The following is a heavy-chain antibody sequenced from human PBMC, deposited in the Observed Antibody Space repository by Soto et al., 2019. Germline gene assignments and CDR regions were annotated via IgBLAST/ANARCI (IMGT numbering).Heavy chain of an antibody. J-gene: IGHJ6*03. Sequence: SETLSLTCAVYGGSFSGYYWTWIRQPPGKWLEWIGQINHSGSTSYNPSLKSRVTVSVDTSKNQFSLKLSSVTAADTAVYYCARGPYCSSTSCYAGYYYMDVWGKGTMVTVSS. CDR1: GGSFSGYY. D-gene: IGHD2-2*01. CDR2: INHSGST. CDR3: ARGPYCSSTSCYAGYYYMDV. V-gene: IGHV4-34*01.